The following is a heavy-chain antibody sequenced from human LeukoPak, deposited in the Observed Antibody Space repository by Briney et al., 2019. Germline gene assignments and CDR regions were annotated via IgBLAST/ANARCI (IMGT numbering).Heavy chain of an antibody. V-gene: IGHV3-64*01. CDR3: ARDTHAYYDILTGYSPIDFDY. CDR2: ISSNGGST. Sequence: GGSLRLSCAASGFTFSSYAMHWVRQAPGKGLEYVSAISSNGGSTYYANSVKGRFTISRDNSKNTLYLQMGSLRAEDMAVYYCARDTHAYYDILTGYSPIDFDYWGQGTLVTVSS. D-gene: IGHD3-9*01. J-gene: IGHJ4*02. CDR1: GFTFSSYA.